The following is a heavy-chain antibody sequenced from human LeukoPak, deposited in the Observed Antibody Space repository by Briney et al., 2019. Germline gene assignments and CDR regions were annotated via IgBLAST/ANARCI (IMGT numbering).Heavy chain of an antibody. J-gene: IGHJ4*02. CDR2: IYYSGST. Sequence: SETLSLTCTVSGGSISSGGYYWSWIRQHPGKGLEWIGYIYYSGSTYYNPSLKSRVTISVDTSKNQFSLELSSVTAADTAVYYCAREWFGGYFDYWGQGTLVTVSS. V-gene: IGHV4-30-4*08. CDR3: AREWFGGYFDY. D-gene: IGHD3-10*01. CDR1: GGSISSGGYY.